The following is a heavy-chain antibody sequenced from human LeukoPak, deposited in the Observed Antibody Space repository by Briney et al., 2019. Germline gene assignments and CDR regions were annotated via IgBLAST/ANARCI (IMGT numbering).Heavy chain of an antibody. CDR2: ISSSSSYI. Sequence: GGSLRLSCAASGFTFSSYSMNWVRQAPGKGLEWVSSISSSSSYIYYADSVKGRCTISRDNAKNSLYLQMNSLRAEDTAVYYRARVVGTAMANWGQGTLVTVSS. V-gene: IGHV3-21*01. CDR1: GFTFSSYS. D-gene: IGHD5-18*01. J-gene: IGHJ4*02. CDR3: ARVVGTAMAN.